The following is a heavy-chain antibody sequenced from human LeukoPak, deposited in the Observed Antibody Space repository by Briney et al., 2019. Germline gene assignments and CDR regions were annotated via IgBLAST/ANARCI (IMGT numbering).Heavy chain of an antibody. CDR3: ARRVGSWFDP. CDR2: IYYSGNT. CDR1: GGSITGYH. V-gene: IGHV4-59*01. J-gene: IGHJ5*02. D-gene: IGHD3-16*01. Sequence: SETLSLTCTVSGGSITGYHWSWVRQPPGKGLEWIGYIYYSGNTNYNPSLKSRVTISVDTARNQFSLKLSSVTAADTAVYYCARRVGSWFDPWGQGTLVTVSS.